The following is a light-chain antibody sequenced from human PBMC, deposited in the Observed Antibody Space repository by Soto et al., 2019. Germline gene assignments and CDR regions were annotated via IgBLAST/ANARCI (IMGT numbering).Light chain of an antibody. Sequence: EIMLSHSPGTLSLTPGERATLSCRASQSVSSSYLAWYQQKPGQAPRLLIYGASSRATGIPDRFSGSGSGTDFTLTISRLEPEDFAVYYCHQRQYWPPITFGQGTLLEVK. CDR1: QSVSSSY. J-gene: IGKJ5*01. CDR2: GAS. CDR3: HQRQYWPPIT. V-gene: IGKV3D-20*02.